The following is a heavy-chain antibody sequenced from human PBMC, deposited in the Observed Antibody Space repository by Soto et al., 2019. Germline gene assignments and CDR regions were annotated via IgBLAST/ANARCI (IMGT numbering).Heavy chain of an antibody. D-gene: IGHD3-3*01. CDR2: ITGNPGST. CDR3: AKTYYDFSSGYFFDS. Sequence: PGGSLRLSCAASGFTFSSSVMSWVRQAPGKGLEWVSSITGNPGSTFYADSVKGRFTISRDNSKKTLFLQMSSLRAADTAVYYCAKTYYDFSSGYFFDSWGQGALVTVSS. V-gene: IGHV3-23*01. J-gene: IGHJ4*02. CDR1: GFTFSSSV.